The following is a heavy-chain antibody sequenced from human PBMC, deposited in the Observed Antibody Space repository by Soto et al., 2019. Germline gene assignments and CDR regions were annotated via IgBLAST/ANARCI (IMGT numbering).Heavy chain of an antibody. J-gene: IGHJ4*02. D-gene: IGHD3-22*01. CDR3: ARLYYAGSPYYPPGY. CDR2: IFYTGST. V-gene: IGHV4-59*08. Sequence: PSDTLSLTCTVSGGSISSSSCNWIRQSPGKRLEWIGCIFYTGSTNFNPSLESRVAMSLDTSKNQFSLKLTSVTAADTAVYFCARLYYAGSPYYPPGYWGQGTLVTVSS. CDR1: GGSISSSS.